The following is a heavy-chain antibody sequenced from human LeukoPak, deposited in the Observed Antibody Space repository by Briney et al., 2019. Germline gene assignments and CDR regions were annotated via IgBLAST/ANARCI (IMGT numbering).Heavy chain of an antibody. Sequence: GGSLRLSCAASGFTFSSYGMNWVRQAPGQGLESVSYISSTSGTIYYADSVKGRFTISRDNAKTSLFLQMDSLRDEDTAVYYCARDLWGTSGYRFDYWGQGTLVTVSS. D-gene: IGHD3-22*01. J-gene: IGHJ4*02. CDR2: ISSTSGTI. CDR3: ARDLWGTSGYRFDY. CDR1: GFTFSSYG. V-gene: IGHV3-48*02.